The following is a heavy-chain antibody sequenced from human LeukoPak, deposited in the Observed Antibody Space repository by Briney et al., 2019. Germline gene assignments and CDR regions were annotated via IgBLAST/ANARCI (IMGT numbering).Heavy chain of an antibody. D-gene: IGHD6-13*01. CDR3: ARGDIAAGGAPFDY. V-gene: IGHV4-34*01. CDR2: INHSGST. CDR1: GESFSGYY. J-gene: IGHJ4*02. Sequence: SETLSLTCAVYGESFSGYYWSWIRQPPGRGLEWIGEINHSGSTSYSASLKSRVTVSVDTSKNQFSLKLNSVTAADTAVYYCARGDIAAGGAPFDYWGQGTLVTVSS.